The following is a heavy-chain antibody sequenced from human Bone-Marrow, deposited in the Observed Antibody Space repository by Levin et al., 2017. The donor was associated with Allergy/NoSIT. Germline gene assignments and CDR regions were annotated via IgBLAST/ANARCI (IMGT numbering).Heavy chain of an antibody. J-gene: IGHJ4*02. CDR1: GYTFTDSY. CDR2: INPNTGDT. V-gene: IGHV1-2*04. Sequence: WASVKVSCKASGYTFTDSYLHWVRQAPGQGLEWMGMINPNTGDTDYAQNFQGWVTMTRDTSITTAYLEVNSLKSDDTALYYCAKQYCDSTSCYPYFDFWGQGTLVTVSS. CDR3: AKQYCDSTSCYPYFDF. D-gene: IGHD2/OR15-2a*01.